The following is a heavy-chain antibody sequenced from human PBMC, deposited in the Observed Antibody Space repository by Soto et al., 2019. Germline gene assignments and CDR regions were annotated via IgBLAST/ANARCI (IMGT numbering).Heavy chain of an antibody. J-gene: IGHJ4*02. CDR1: GFTFSSYG. Sequence: PGGSLRLSCAASGFTFSSYGMHWVRQAPGKGLEWVSGISWNSGSIGYADSVKGRFTISRDNAKNSLYLQMNSLRAEDTALYYCAKGADYGDYRPRFDYWGQGTLVTVSS. V-gene: IGHV3-9*01. CDR2: ISWNSGSI. D-gene: IGHD4-17*01. CDR3: AKGADYGDYRPRFDY.